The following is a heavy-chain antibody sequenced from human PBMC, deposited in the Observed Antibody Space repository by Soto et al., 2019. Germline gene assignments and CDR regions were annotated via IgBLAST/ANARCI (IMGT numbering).Heavy chain of an antibody. Sequence: ETLSLTCTVSGGSISSYYWSWIRQPPGKGLEWIGYIFYSGSTNYNPSLKSRVTISVDTSKNQFSLKLSSVTAADTAVYYCARLYGLDAFDFWGQGTMVTVSS. CDR2: IFYSGST. V-gene: IGHV4-59*08. D-gene: IGHD3-16*02. CDR1: GGSISSYY. CDR3: ARLYGLDAFDF. J-gene: IGHJ3*01.